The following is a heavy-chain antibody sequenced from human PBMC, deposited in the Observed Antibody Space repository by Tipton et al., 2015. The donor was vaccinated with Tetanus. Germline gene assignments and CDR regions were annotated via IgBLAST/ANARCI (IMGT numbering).Heavy chain of an antibody. CDR2: ISGSGGTT. CDR3: AKAPRPLPLAGTPPDDYYYMDV. CDR1: AFTFSSYG. D-gene: IGHD6-19*01. V-gene: IGHV3-23*01. Sequence: SLRLSCAASAFTFSSYGMIWVRQAPGKGLEWVSGISGSGGTTYYADSVRGRFTISRDNSKNTLYLQMSSLRAEDTALYYCAKAPRPLPLAGTPPDDYYYMDVWGKGTTVTVSS. J-gene: IGHJ6*03.